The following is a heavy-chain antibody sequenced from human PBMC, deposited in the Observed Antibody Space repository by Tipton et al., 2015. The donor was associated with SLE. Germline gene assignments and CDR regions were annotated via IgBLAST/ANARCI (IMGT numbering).Heavy chain of an antibody. D-gene: IGHD2-21*01. J-gene: IGHJ4*02. CDR1: GFTFSRYS. CDR2: LGSSTTYI. CDR3: ARDLSASLDS. V-gene: IGHV3-21*03. Sequence: SLRLSCAASGFTFSRYSMSWVRQAPGKGLEWVSFLGSSTTYIYYADSVKGRFTISRDNARDSLYLQINSLRAEDTAVYYCARDLSASLDSWGQGTLVTVSS.